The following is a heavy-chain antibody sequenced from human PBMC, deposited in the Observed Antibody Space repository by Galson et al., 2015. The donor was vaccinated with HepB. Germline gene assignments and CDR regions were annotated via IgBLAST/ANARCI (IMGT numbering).Heavy chain of an antibody. CDR2: MNPNSGNT. J-gene: IGHJ4*02. D-gene: IGHD3-3*01. CDR3: ARSRGDYDFWSGYSIPSFDY. CDR1: GYTFTSYD. Sequence: SVKVSCKASGYTFTSYDINWVRQATGQGLEWMGWMNPNSGNTGYAQKFQGRVTMTRNTSISTAYMELSSLRSEDTAVYYCARSRGDYDFWSGYSIPSFDYWVQGTLVTVSS. V-gene: IGHV1-8*01.